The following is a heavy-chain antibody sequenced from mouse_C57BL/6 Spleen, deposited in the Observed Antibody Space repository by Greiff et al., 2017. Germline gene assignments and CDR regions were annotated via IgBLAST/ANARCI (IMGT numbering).Heavy chain of an antibody. V-gene: IGHV1-78*01. D-gene: IGHD1-1*01. Sequence: VQLQQSDAELAKPGASVKISCKVSGYTFTDHTIHWMKQRTEQGLEWIGYIYPRDGSTKYNEKLKGKATCTADKSSSTAYMQLNSLTSEDSAVYFCARSLYGAWFAYWGQGTLVTVSA. CDR2: IYPRDGST. CDR3: ARSLYGAWFAY. CDR1: GYTFTDHT. J-gene: IGHJ3*01.